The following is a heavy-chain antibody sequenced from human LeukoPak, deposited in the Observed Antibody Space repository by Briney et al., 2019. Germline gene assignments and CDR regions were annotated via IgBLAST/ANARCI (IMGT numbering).Heavy chain of an antibody. CDR2: IYHSGST. CDR1: GGSISTYY. D-gene: IGHD6-6*01. J-gene: IGHJ1*01. V-gene: IGHV4-59*01. Sequence: NPSETLSLTCTVSGGSISTYYWSWIRQPPGKGLEWIGYIYHSGSTNYNPSLQSRVTTSVDTSKNQFSLNLNSVTAADTAVYYCARGGAARLHFQNWGQGTLVTVSS. CDR3: ARGGAARLHFQN.